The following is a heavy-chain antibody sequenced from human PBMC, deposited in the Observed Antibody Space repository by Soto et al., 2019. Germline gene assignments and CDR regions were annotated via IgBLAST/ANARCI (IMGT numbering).Heavy chain of an antibody. CDR2: IFQSGST. J-gene: IGHJ5*02. Sequence: QVQLQESGPGLVEPSGTLSLTCGVSGGTIRSPDWWTWVRQPPGKGLEWIGEIFQSGSTNYTPSLESRVTISVDKSKNQFSLTLTSVTAADTAVYFCARGRGRYSSGWSWFVPWGQGILVTVSS. CDR1: GGTIRSPDW. V-gene: IGHV4-4*02. CDR3: ARGRGRYSSGWSWFVP. D-gene: IGHD6-19*01.